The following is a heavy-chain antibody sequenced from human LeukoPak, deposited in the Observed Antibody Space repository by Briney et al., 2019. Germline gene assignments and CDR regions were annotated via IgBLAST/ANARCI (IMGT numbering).Heavy chain of an antibody. CDR3: ARVDCSGGSCYLDYYYGMDV. J-gene: IGHJ6*02. V-gene: IGHV1-18*01. CDR1: GYTFTSYG. Sequence: AASVKVSRKASGYTFTSYGISWVRQAPGQGLEWMGWISAYNGNTNYAQKLQGRVTMTTDTSTSTAYMELRSLRSDDTAVYYCARVDCSGGSCYLDYYYGMDVWGQGTTVTVSS. D-gene: IGHD2-15*01. CDR2: ISAYNGNT.